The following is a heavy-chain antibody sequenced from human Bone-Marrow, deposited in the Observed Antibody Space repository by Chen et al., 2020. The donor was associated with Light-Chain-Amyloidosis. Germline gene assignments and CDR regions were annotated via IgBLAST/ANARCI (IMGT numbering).Heavy chain of an antibody. V-gene: IGHV4-59*01. CDR1: GGSIINYF. Sequence: QVHLQESGPGLVKPSETLSLTCSVSGGSIINYFWSWMRQPPGKGLEWIGCIFYSGITNYNSSLKLRVTISVDTSKNQLSLKLNSVTAADTAVYYCARAPAGYYGSGSYDYFDFWGQGTLVTVSS. J-gene: IGHJ4*02. D-gene: IGHD3-10*01. CDR2: IFYSGIT. CDR3: ARAPAGYYGSGSYDYFDF.